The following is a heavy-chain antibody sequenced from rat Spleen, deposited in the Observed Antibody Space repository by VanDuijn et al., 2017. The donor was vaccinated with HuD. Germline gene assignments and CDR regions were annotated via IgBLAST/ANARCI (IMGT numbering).Heavy chain of an antibody. CDR2: ISPSGGST. CDR1: GFTFSNYG. J-gene: IGHJ4*01. D-gene: IGHD1-2*01. Sequence: EVQLVESGGGLVQPGRSLKLSCAASGFTFSNYGMHWIRQAPTKGLEWVASISPSGGSTYYRDSVKGRFTISRDNAKSTLYLQMDSLRSEDTATYYCATLPLDTIAADGYVMDAWGQGASVTVSS. V-gene: IGHV5-19*01. CDR3: ATLPLDTIAADGYVMDA.